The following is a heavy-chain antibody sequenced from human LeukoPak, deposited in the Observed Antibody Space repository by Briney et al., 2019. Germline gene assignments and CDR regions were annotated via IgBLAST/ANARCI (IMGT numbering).Heavy chain of an antibody. CDR2: ISYDGSNK. V-gene: IGHV3-30*18. Sequence: GRSLRLSCAASGFIFSSYGMHWVRQAPGKGLEWVAVISYDGSNKYYADSVKGRFTISRDKSKNTLYLQMNSLRAEDTAVYYCAKDQATTNDAFDIWGRGTMVTVSS. J-gene: IGHJ3*02. CDR3: AKDQATTNDAFDI. CDR1: GFIFSSYG. D-gene: IGHD4-17*01.